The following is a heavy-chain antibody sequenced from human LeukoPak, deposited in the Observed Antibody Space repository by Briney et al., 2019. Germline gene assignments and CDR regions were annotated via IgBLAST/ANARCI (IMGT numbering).Heavy chain of an antibody. D-gene: IGHD3-10*01. Sequence: GGSLRLSCGASGFIFSRSGMHWVRQAPGKGLEWVAVIWFDGSKNYYADSVKGRFIISRDNSKNTLYLQMNSLRVEDTAVYYCAGGSYKADFWGQGTLVTVSS. J-gene: IGHJ4*02. V-gene: IGHV3-33*01. CDR1: GFIFSRSG. CDR2: IWFDGSKN. CDR3: AGGSYKADF.